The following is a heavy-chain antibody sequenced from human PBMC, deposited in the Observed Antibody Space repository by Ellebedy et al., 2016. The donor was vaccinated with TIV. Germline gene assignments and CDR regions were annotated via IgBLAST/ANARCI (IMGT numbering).Heavy chain of an antibody. CDR1: GGSISTTSDY. D-gene: IGHD2-15*01. J-gene: IGHJ4*02. CDR3: ARRLGYCSGGSCSYYFDY. Sequence: MPGGSLRLSCTVSGGSISTTSDYWGWIRQPPGKGLEWIGSSYFSGNTFYNPSLTSRVTISVDTSKNQFSLNLSSLTAADTAVYYCARRLGYCSGGSCSYYFDYWGQGTLVTVSS. CDR2: SYFSGNT. V-gene: IGHV4-39*07.